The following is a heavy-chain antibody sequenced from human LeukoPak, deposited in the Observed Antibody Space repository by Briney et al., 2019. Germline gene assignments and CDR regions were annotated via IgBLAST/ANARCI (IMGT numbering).Heavy chain of an antibody. CDR1: GFTFSSYW. D-gene: IGHD3-10*01. J-gene: IGHJ4*02. CDR3: AREITMVRGVIDY. Sequence: GGSLRLSCAASGFTFSSYWMSWVRQAPGKGLEWVANIKQDGSEKNYVDSVKGRFTISRDNAKNSLYLQMNSLRAEDTAVYYCAREITMVRGVIDYWGQGTLVTVSP. CDR2: IKQDGSEK. V-gene: IGHV3-7*01.